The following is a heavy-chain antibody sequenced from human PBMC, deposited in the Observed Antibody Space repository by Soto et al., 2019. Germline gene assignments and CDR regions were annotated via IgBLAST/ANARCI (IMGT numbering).Heavy chain of an antibody. CDR3: AKPAYDILTGYRRRTPGFHFDS. D-gene: IGHD3-9*01. J-gene: IGHJ4*02. V-gene: IGHV3-23*01. Sequence: GGSLRLSCAASGFTFSTYDLNWVRQAPGEGLEWVSSISDTGGSTNYADSVKGRFVISRDNSKNILYLRMNSLRAEDTAVYYCAKPAYDILTGYRRRTPGFHFDSWGQGTRVTVSS. CDR2: ISDTGGST. CDR1: GFTFSTYD.